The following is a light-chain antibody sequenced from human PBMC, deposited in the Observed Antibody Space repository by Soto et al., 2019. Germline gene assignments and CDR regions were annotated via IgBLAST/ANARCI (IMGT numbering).Light chain of an antibody. CDR1: QSVSSN. CDR3: QQYNNWPPLT. V-gene: IGKV3-15*01. J-gene: IGKJ4*01. CDR2: GAS. Sequence: EIVMTQSPATLSVSPGERATLSCRASQSVSSNLAWYQQKPGQAPRLVIYGASNRATGIPARFSGSGSGTEFTLTISSLQSEDFVVYYCQQYNNWPPLTFGGGTKVEIK.